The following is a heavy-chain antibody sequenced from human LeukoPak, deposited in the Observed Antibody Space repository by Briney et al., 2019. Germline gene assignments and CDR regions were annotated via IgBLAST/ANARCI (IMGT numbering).Heavy chain of an antibody. J-gene: IGHJ4*02. D-gene: IGHD6-13*01. CDR3: ARLGTYSSSWYFIKGLYYFDY. CDR2: ISSSSSYI. V-gene: IGHV3-21*01. CDR1: GFTFSSCW. Sequence: PGGSLRLSCAASGFTFSSCWMSWVRQAPGKGLEWVSSISSSSSYIYYADSVKGRFTISRDNAKNSLYLQMNSLRAEDTAVYYCARLGTYSSSWYFIKGLYYFDYWGQGTLVTVSS.